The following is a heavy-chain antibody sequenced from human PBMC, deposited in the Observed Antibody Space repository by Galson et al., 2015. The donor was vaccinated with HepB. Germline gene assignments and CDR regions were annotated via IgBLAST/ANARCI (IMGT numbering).Heavy chain of an antibody. Sequence: SLRLSCAASGFTFSSYSMNWVRQAPGKGLEWVSSISSSSSYIYYADSVKGRFTISRDNAKNSLYLQMNSLRAEDTAVYYCARAPRYSSGWYYYYGMDVWGQGTTVTVSS. J-gene: IGHJ6*02. CDR3: ARAPRYSSGWYYYYGMDV. V-gene: IGHV3-21*01. CDR1: GFTFSSYS. CDR2: ISSSSSYI. D-gene: IGHD6-19*01.